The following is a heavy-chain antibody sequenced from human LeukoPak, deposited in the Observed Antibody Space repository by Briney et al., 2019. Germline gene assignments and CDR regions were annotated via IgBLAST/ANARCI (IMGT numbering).Heavy chain of an antibody. Sequence: GGSLRLSCAASGFTFSSSGMHWVRQAPGKGLEWVAVIWYDGSNKYYADSVKGRFAISRDNSKNTLYLQMNSLKTEDTAVYYCTTEGSYYDSSGYLGPFDYWGQGTLVTVSS. D-gene: IGHD3-22*01. CDR3: TTEGSYYDSSGYLGPFDY. V-gene: IGHV3-33*01. CDR1: GFTFSSSG. J-gene: IGHJ4*02. CDR2: IWYDGSNK.